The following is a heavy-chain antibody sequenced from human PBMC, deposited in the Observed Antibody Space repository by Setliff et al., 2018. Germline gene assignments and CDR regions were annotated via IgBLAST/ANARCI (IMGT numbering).Heavy chain of an antibody. CDR1: GGTFSGYG. V-gene: IGHV1-69*05. D-gene: IGHD5-18*01. J-gene: IGHJ6*03. CDR3: AREGVDTRSSTDYRYYMDV. Sequence: GASVKVSCKASGGTFSGYGISWVRQAPGQGLEWMGGTIPIFGSTNYAQKFQDRVTIITDESTSTAYTELRSLRTEDTAVYYCAREGVDTRSSTDYRYYMDVWGKGTTVTVSS. CDR2: TIPIFGST.